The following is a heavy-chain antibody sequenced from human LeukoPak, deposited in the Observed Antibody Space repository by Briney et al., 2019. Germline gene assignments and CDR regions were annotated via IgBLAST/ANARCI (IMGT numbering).Heavy chain of an antibody. J-gene: IGHJ4*02. CDR1: GVTFSNDS. V-gene: IGHV3-21*01. CDR2: IGTTGSYI. Sequence: GGSLRLSCAASGVTFSNDSMNWVREAAGKGVGGGSGIGTTGSYIFYADSGKGRFTISRDKAKNRLYLQMNSLRAEDTAVYYCARDEYDILTDYDYWGQGILVTVSS. D-gene: IGHD3-9*01. CDR3: ARDEYDILTDYDY.